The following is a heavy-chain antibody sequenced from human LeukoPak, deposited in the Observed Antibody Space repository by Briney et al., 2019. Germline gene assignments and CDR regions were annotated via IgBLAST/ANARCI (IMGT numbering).Heavy chain of an antibody. V-gene: IGHV4-30-4*01. CDR3: ARDATVVTWGFDY. Sequence: PSGTLSLTCTVSGGSISSGDYYWSWIRQPPGTGLEWIGYIYYSGSTYYNPSVKSRVTISVDTSKNQFSLKLSSVTAADTAVYYCARDATVVTWGFDYWGQGTLVTVSS. CDR1: GGSISSGDYY. D-gene: IGHD4-23*01. CDR2: IYYSGST. J-gene: IGHJ4*02.